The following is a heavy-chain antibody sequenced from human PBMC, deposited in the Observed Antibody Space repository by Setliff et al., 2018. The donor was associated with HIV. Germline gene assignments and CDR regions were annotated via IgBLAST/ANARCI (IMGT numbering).Heavy chain of an antibody. Sequence: SETLSFTCTVSGGSISSYYWSWIRQPPGKAPEWIGYVYNSGTTKYNPSLKSRVTISVDTSKNQFSLKLNSVTTADTAVYYCARSRTSSGYYGVTGYGMDVWGQGTTVTVSS. CDR3: ARSRTSSGYYGVTGYGMDV. V-gene: IGHV4-59*01. J-gene: IGHJ6*02. CDR1: GGSISSYY. D-gene: IGHD3-22*01. CDR2: VYNSGTT.